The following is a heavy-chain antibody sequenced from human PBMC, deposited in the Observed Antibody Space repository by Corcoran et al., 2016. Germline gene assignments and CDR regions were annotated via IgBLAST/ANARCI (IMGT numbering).Heavy chain of an antibody. CDR1: GGSFSGYY. Sequence: QVQLQQWGAGLLKPSETLSLTCAVYGGSFSGYYWSWIRQPPGKGLEWIGEINHSGSTNYNPSLKSRVTISVDTSKNQFSLKLSSVTAADTAVYYCARDGDSTEGGYFDYWGQGTLFTVSS. CDR2: INHSGST. D-gene: IGHD4-17*01. CDR3: ARDGDSTEGGYFDY. J-gene: IGHJ4*02. V-gene: IGHV4-34*01.